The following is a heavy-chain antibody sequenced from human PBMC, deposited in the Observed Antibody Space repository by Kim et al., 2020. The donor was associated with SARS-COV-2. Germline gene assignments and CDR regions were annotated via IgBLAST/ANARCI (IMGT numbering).Heavy chain of an antibody. CDR2: GDT. CDR3: ARDGYSAIDL. V-gene: IGHV4-59*01. Sequence: GDTRSNPALKSRITISVDTAKNQFSLKVNSVTAADTAVYYCARDGYSAIDLWGQGTLVTVSS. D-gene: IGHD6-13*01. J-gene: IGHJ5*02.